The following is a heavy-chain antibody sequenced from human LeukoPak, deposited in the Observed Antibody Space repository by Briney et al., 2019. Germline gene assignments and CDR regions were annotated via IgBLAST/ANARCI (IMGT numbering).Heavy chain of an antibody. Sequence: SETLSLTCAVYGWSFSGYYWSWIRQPPGKGLEWIGEINHSGRTNYNPSLKSRVTISVDTSKNHFSLKLSPVTAADTAVYYCARAHYDYVWGSYPNAFDIWGQGTMVTVSS. CDR3: ARAHYDYVWGSYPNAFDI. V-gene: IGHV4-34*01. J-gene: IGHJ3*02. D-gene: IGHD3-16*02. CDR1: GWSFSGYY. CDR2: INHSGRT.